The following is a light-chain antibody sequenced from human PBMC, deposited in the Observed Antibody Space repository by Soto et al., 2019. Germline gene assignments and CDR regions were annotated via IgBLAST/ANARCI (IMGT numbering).Light chain of an antibody. CDR1: QSLIHGDGNTY. J-gene: IGKJ1*01. V-gene: IGKV2-24*01. CDR3: VQGTQHPRT. Sequence: DVVMTQPPLSSPVTLGQPASISCRSSQSLIHGDGNTYLSWLQQRPGQPPRLLIYQISKRFSGVPDRFSGSGAGTDFTLKISRVEAEDVAVYYCVQGTQHPRTFGQGTKVDIK. CDR2: QIS.